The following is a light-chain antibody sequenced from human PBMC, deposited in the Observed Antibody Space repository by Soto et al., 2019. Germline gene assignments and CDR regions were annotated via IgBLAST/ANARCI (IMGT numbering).Light chain of an antibody. V-gene: IGLV2-14*01. CDR1: ISDFVVYNY. CDR3: SSHAISSARQV. J-gene: IGLJ1*01. CDR2: GVS. Sequence: SVLTQPASVSGSPGQSITISFTGTISDFVVYNYVSWYQQHPGKAPKVMIYGVSNRPSVVSNRFSVSKSGTTASLTISGLKPDDEADYYCSSHAISSARQVLGTGTKVTVL.